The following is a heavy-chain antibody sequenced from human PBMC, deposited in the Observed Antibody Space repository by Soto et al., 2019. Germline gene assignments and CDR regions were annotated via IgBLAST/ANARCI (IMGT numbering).Heavy chain of an antibody. D-gene: IGHD2-15*01. CDR1: GFTFSSYS. CDR2: ISSSSSYI. J-gene: IGHJ6*03. CDR3: ARRAGYCSGGSCYGENYMDV. Sequence: GGSLRLSCAASGFTFSSYSMNWVRQAPGKGLEWVSSISSSSSYIYYADSVKGRFTISSDNAKNSLYLQMNSLRAEDTAVYYCARRAGYCSGGSCYGENYMDVWGKGTTVTVSS. V-gene: IGHV3-21*01.